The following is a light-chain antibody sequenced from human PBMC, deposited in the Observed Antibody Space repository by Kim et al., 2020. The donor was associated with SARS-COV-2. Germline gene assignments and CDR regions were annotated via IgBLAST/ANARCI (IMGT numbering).Light chain of an antibody. CDR1: SLRIYY. CDR2: GKN. V-gene: IGLV3-19*01. Sequence: SSELTQDPAVSVALGQTVRITCQGDSLRIYYASWYQQKPGQAPVLVIYGKNNRPSGIPDRFSGSRSGNTASLTITGAQAEDEADYYCNSRDSSGNHLVFGGGAKLTVL. CDR3: NSRDSSGNHLV. J-gene: IGLJ2*01.